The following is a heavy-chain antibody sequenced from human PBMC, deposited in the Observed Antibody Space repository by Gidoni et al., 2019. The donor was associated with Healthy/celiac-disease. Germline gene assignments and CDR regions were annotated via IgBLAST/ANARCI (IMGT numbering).Heavy chain of an antibody. CDR2: SSGSGGST. CDR1: GFPFSSYA. V-gene: IGHV3-23*01. J-gene: IGHJ4*02. Sequence: EVPLFESGGGLVHTGGSLRLSCAASGFPFSSYAMSWVRQAPGKGLGWVSASSGSGGSTYYADSVKGRFTISRDNSKNTLYLQMNSLRAEDTAVYYCAKARLPYGGFDYWGQGTLVTVSS. CDR3: AKARLPYGGFDY. D-gene: IGHD2-21*02.